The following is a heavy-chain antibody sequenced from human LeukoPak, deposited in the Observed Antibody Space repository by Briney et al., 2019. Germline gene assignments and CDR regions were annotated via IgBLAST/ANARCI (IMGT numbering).Heavy chain of an antibody. V-gene: IGHV3-21*01. CDR2: ISSSSSYI. CDR1: GFTFSSYS. CDR3: ASGELGSSGWYGGLNYFDY. J-gene: IGHJ4*02. D-gene: IGHD6-19*01. Sequence: AGGSLRLSCAASGFTFSSYSMNWVRQAPGKGLEWVSSISSSSSYIYYADSVKGRFTISRDNAKNSLYLQMNSLRAEDTAVYYCASGELGSSGWYGGLNYFDYWGQGTLVTVSS.